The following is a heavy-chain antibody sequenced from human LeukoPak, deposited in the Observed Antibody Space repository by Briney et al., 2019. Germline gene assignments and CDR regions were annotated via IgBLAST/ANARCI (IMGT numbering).Heavy chain of an antibody. Sequence: PGGSLRLSCEASGFTFRGSAMHWVRQASGQGLEWVGRIRSKANSYATVYAASVKGRFTISRDDSKNTAYLQMNSLKTEDTAVYYCTSSTVTPFDYWGQGTLVTVSS. D-gene: IGHD4-17*01. V-gene: IGHV3-73*01. CDR2: IRSKANSYAT. J-gene: IGHJ4*02. CDR1: GFTFRGSA. CDR3: TSSTVTPFDY.